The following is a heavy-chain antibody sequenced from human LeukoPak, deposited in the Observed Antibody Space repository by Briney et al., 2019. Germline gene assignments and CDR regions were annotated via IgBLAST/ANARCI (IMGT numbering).Heavy chain of an antibody. Sequence: SETLSLTCAVSGGSISSGGYSWSWIRQPPGKGLEWIGYIYHSGSTYYNPSLKSRVTISVDRSKNQFSLKLSSVTAADTAVYYCASSPQVHDAFDIWGQGTMVTVSS. J-gene: IGHJ3*02. V-gene: IGHV4-30-2*01. CDR2: IYHSGST. CDR1: GGSISSGGYS. CDR3: ASSPQVHDAFDI.